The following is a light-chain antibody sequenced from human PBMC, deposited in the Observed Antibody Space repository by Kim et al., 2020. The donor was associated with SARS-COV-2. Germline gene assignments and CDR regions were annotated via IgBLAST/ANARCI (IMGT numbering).Light chain of an antibody. J-gene: IGLJ3*02. V-gene: IGLV3-1*01. Sequence: SFAPVQTASITCAGDKLGDKYACWYQQKPGQSPVLVIYQDSKRPSGIPERFSGSNSGNTATLTISGTQAMDEADYYCQAWDSTWVFGGGTQLTVL. CDR2: QDS. CDR1: KLGDKY. CDR3: QAWDSTWV.